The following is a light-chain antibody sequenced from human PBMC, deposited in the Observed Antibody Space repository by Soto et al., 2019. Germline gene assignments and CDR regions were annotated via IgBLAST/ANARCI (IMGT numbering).Light chain of an antibody. Sequence: QSALTQPASVSGSPGQSITISCTGTSSDVGSYNLVSWYQQHPGKAPKLMIYEGSKRPSGVSNRVSGSKSGNTASLTISGLQAEDEADYYCCSYAGSSTLVVFGGGTKVTVL. J-gene: IGLJ2*01. CDR2: EGS. CDR1: SSDVGSYNL. V-gene: IGLV2-23*01. CDR3: CSYAGSSTLVV.